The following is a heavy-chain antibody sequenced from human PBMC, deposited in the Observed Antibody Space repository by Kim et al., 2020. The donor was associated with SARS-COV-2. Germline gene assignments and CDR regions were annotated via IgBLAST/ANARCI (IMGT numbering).Heavy chain of an antibody. J-gene: IGHJ2*01. D-gene: IGHD6-19*01. Sequence: GSVKGRFTISRDNAKNSLYLQMNSLRDEDTAVYYCARGYSTGWYYWYFDLWGRGTLVTVSS. V-gene: IGHV3-48*02. CDR3: ARGYSTGWYYWYFDL.